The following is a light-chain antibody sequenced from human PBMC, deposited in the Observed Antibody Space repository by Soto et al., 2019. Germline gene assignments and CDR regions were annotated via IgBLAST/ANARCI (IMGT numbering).Light chain of an antibody. CDR1: QSVSSN. J-gene: IGKJ5*01. V-gene: IGKV3-11*01. Sequence: VLPRAPGTMSKTPGERATLSCRARQSVSSNLAWSQQKPGQAPRLLIYDASNRATGIPARFSGSGSGTDFTLTISSLEPEEFAVYYCQQRTNYPCTFGQGT. CDR3: QQRTNYPCT. CDR2: DAS.